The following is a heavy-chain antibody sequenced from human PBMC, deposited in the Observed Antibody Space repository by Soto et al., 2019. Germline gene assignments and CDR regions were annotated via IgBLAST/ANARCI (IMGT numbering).Heavy chain of an antibody. Sequence: QVQLVQSGAEVKKPGSSVKVSCKASGGTFSSYTISWVRQAPGQGLEWMGRIIPILGIANYAQKFQGRVTITADKSTSTAYLELSSLRSEDTAVYYCARFSEGDSSSWHSELDYWGQGTLVTVSS. CDR3: ARFSEGDSSSWHSELDY. V-gene: IGHV1-69*02. CDR1: GGTFSSYT. J-gene: IGHJ4*02. D-gene: IGHD6-13*01. CDR2: IIPILGIA.